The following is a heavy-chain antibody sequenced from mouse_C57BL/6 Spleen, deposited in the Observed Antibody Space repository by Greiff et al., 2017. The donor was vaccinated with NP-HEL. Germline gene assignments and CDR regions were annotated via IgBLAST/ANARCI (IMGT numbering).Heavy chain of an antibody. CDR2: ISYDGSN. CDR1: GYSITSGYY. CDR3: ARDSNWDVDY. V-gene: IGHV3-6*01. J-gene: IGHJ2*01. Sequence: EVKLVESGPGLVKPSQSLSLTCSVTGYSITSGYYWNWIRQFPGNKLEWMGYISYDGSNNYNPSLKNRISITRDTSKNQFFLKLNSVTTEDTATYYCARDSNWDVDYWGQGTTLTVSS. D-gene: IGHD4-1*01.